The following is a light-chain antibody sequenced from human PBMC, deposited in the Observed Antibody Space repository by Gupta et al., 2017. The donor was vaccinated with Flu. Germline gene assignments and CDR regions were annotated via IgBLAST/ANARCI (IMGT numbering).Light chain of an antibody. V-gene: IGLV8-61*01. Sequence: QTVVTLEPACSVSPGGTVTLTCGLSSGSVSTSFNPSWYQQTPGQAPRTLIYSTNTRSSGVPDRFSGSIRGNTAALTITGAQADDESDYYGAVDMGSGSWVFGGGTKLTVL. CDR3: AVDMGSGSWV. CDR2: STN. CDR1: SGSVSTSFN. J-gene: IGLJ3*02.